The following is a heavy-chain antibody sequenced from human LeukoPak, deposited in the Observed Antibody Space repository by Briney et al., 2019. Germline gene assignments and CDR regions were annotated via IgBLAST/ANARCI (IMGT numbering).Heavy chain of an antibody. D-gene: IGHD6-13*01. CDR3: ARRISLYIAAADSTWFDP. CDR1: GGSFSGYY. J-gene: IGHJ5*02. V-gene: IGHV4-34*09. Sequence: SETLSLTCAVYGGSFSGYYWSWIRQPPGKGLEWIGEINHSGSTNYNPSLKSRVTISVDTSKNQFSLKLSSVTAADTAVYYCARRISLYIAAADSTWFDPWGQGTLVTVSS. CDR2: INHSGST.